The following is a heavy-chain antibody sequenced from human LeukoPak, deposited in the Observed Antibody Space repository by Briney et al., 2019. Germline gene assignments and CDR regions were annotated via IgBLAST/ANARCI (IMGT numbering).Heavy chain of an antibody. CDR3: ARKYGDSHDAFDI. Sequence: SVKVSCKASGGTFSSYAISWVRQAPGQGLEGMGGIIPIFGTANYAQKFQGRVNITADESPSTAYMGLSSLRSEDTAVYYCARKYGDSHDAFDIWGQGTMVTVSS. V-gene: IGHV1-69*01. CDR2: IIPIFGTA. D-gene: IGHD4-17*01. CDR1: GGTFSSYA. J-gene: IGHJ3*02.